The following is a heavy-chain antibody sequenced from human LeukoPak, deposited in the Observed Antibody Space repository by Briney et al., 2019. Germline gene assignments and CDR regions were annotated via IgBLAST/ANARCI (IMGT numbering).Heavy chain of an antibody. D-gene: IGHD3-22*01. CDR3: VREGGYYSDNIRGSNFDS. CDR2: ISYRSTNI. J-gene: IGHJ4*02. CDR1: GFTFSTFN. V-gene: IGHV3-21*01. Sequence: GGSLRLSCAASGFTFSTFNMNWVRQAPGKGLEWVSSISYRSTNIYYAESVKDRFTISRDNARNSVYLQMNSLRPEDTAVFYCVREGGYYSDNIRGSNFDSWGQGTLVTVSS.